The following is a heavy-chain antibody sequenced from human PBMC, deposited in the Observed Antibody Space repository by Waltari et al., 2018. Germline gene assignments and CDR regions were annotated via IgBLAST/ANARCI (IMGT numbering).Heavy chain of an antibody. CDR3: ARREYSSSWGFDP. Sequence: QVQLQESGPGLVKPSETLSLTCAVSGYSIRSGYYWGWLRQPPGKGLEWIGSIYHSGSTYYNPSLKSRVTISVDTSKNQFSLKLSSVTAADTAVYYCARREYSSSWGFDPWGQGTLVTVSS. V-gene: IGHV4-38-2*01. D-gene: IGHD6-13*01. CDR1: GYSIRSGYY. J-gene: IGHJ5*02. CDR2: IYHSGST.